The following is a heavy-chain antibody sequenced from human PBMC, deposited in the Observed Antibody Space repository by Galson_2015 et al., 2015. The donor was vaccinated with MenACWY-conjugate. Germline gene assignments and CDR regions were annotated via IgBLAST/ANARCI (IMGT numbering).Heavy chain of an antibody. CDR3: ARLPPYSSASFFDS. J-gene: IGHJ4*02. D-gene: IGHD6-6*01. V-gene: IGHV5-51*01. Sequence: QSGAEVTKPGESLQISCKGSGYSFTSYWIGWVRQKPGKGLEWMGFVYPDDSDTRYSPPSQGQVTISADKSISTAYLQWSSLKAADTAIYYCARLPPYSSASFFDSWGQGTLVTVSS. CDR2: VYPDDSDT. CDR1: GYSFTSYW.